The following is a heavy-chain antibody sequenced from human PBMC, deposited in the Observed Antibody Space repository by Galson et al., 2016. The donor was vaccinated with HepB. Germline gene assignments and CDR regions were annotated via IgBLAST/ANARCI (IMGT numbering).Heavy chain of an antibody. D-gene: IGHD4-11*01. V-gene: IGHV3-33*01. Sequence: SLRLSCAASGFNFRIYGMHWVRQAPGKRLEWVAVIWYDGSESEYLDSVQGRFTVSRDNSKKTLYLQMDSLRNDDTAVYYCARGKGADYKDAFELWGQGTRVTVSS. J-gene: IGHJ3*01. CDR1: GFNFRIYG. CDR2: IWYDGSES. CDR3: ARGKGADYKDAFEL.